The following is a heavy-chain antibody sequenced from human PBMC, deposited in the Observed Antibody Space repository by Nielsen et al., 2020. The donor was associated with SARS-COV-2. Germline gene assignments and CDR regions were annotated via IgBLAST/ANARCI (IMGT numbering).Heavy chain of an antibody. CDR1: GGSISSYY. CDR2: IYYSGST. Sequence: SETLSLTCTVSGGSISSYYWSWIRQPPGKGLEWIGYIYYSGSTNYNPSLKSRVTISVDTSKNQFSLKLSSVTAADTAVYYCASRAHLTGYPYYYYYGMDVWCQGTTVTVSS. V-gene: IGHV4-59*01. D-gene: IGHD3-9*01. J-gene: IGHJ6*02. CDR3: ASRAHLTGYPYYYYYGMDV.